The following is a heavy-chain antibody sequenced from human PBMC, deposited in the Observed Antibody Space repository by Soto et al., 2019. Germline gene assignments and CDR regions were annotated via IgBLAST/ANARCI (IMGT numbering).Heavy chain of an antibody. CDR2: ISAYNGNT. CDR1: GYTFTSYG. J-gene: IGHJ3*02. Sequence: ASVKVSCKASGYTFTSYGISWVRQAPGQGLEWMGWISAYNGNTNYAQKLQGRVTMTTDTSTSTAYMELRSLRSDDTAVYYCARVILTVLPCGGSCDRPEGDAFDICGQGTMVTVSS. V-gene: IGHV1-18*01. D-gene: IGHD2-15*01. CDR3: ARVILTVLPCGGSCDRPEGDAFDI.